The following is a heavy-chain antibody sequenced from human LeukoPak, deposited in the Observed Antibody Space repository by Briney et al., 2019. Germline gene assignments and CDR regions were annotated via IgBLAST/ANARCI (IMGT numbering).Heavy chain of an antibody. J-gene: IGHJ5*02. CDR2: IIPILGMA. D-gene: IGHD3-3*01. Sequence: GASVNVSCKASGGTFSSYAISWVRQAPGQGLEWMGWIIPILGMANYAQKYQGRVTIAADKSTSTAYMELRSLRSDDTAVYDCGRDYGEPLRITIFGVVITSLDPWGQGTVVIVSS. CDR3: GRDYGEPLRITIFGVVITSLDP. V-gene: IGHV1-69*04. CDR1: GGTFSSYA.